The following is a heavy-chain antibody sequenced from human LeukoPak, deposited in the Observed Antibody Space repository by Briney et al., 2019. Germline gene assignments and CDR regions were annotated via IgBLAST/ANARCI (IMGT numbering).Heavy chain of an antibody. J-gene: IGHJ4*02. D-gene: IGHD2-15*01. CDR2: INSDGSST. CDR3: ARGDSYCSGGSCYDY. CDR1: GFTFSSYW. Sequence: GGSLRLSCAASGFTFSSYWMHWVRQAPGKGLMWVSHINSDGSSTSYADSVKGRFTISRDNAKNTLYLQMNSLRAEDTAVFYCARGDSYCSGGSCYDYWGQGTLVTVSP. V-gene: IGHV3-74*01.